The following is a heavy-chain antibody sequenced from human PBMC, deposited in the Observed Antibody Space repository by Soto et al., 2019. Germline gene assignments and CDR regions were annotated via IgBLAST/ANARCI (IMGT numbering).Heavy chain of an antibody. D-gene: IGHD2-2*01. CDR1: GYTFTTYG. CDR2: ISGYNGHT. V-gene: IGHV1-18*01. CDR3: AREGEMPYYYYGLDV. Sequence: QVQLVQSGAEARKPGASVKVSCKASGYTFTTYGISWVRQAPGQGLEWMGWISGYNGHTKYAQKVQGRVTMTTDTATSTVYMDLRSLRSHDTAVYYCAREGEMPYYYYGLDVWGQGTTVTVSS. J-gene: IGHJ6*02.